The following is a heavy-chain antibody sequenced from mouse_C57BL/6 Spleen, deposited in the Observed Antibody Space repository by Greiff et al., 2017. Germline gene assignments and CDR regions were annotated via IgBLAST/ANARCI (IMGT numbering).Heavy chain of an antibody. CDR3: ARQEYYYGSLFDD. J-gene: IGHJ2*01. CDR2: ISSGGSYT. Sequence: EVKLMESGGDLVKPGGSLKLSCAASGFTFSSYGMSWVRQTPDKRLEWVATISSGGSYTYYPDSVKGRFTISRDNAKNTLYLQLSSLKSEDTAMYYCARQEYYYGSLFDDWGQGTTLTVSS. V-gene: IGHV5-6*01. D-gene: IGHD1-1*01. CDR1: GFTFSSYG.